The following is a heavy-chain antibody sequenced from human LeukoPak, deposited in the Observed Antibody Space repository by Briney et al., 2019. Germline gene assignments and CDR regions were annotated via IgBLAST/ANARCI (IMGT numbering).Heavy chain of an antibody. CDR3: VRGSTLRHYQY. CDR1: GGSISSTTYY. Sequence: KPSETLSLTCTVSGGSISSTTYYWGWIRRPPGKGLGWIGSIYYSGSTYYNPSLKSRTTVSVDTSKNQFSLKLSSVTAADTAVYYCVRGSTLRHYQYWGQGTLVTVSS. V-gene: IGHV4-39*01. J-gene: IGHJ4*02. CDR2: IYYSGST. D-gene: IGHD3-16*01.